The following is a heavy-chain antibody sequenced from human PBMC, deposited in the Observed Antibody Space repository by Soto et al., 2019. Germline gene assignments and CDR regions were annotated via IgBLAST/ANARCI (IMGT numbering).Heavy chain of an antibody. J-gene: IGHJ6*02. CDR2: IAFDGSQE. CDR3: ATKVRVTNYLYYSMDV. V-gene: IGHV3-30*03. Sequence: QVQLVESGGGVVQPGRALRLSCAASGFSFNTSGMHWVRQAPGKGLEWVAVIAFDGSQEFYGDSVRGRFTISRDNSKNTLFLQMKSLTPEDTAVYYCATKVRVTNYLYYSMDVWGQGTKVTVSS. D-gene: IGHD3-10*01. CDR1: GFSFNTSG.